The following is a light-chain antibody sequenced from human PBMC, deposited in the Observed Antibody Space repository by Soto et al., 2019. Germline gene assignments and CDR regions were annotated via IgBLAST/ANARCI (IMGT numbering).Light chain of an antibody. J-gene: IGKJ4*01. CDR1: QSVSNN. CDR3: QQYNKWPLT. Sequence: EIVMSQSPATLSVSPGERATLSCRASQSVSNNLAWYQQKPGQAPRLLLYFASTRATGTPARFSGSGSGTEFTLTIRSLQSEDFAVYYCQQYNKWPLTCGGGTKVETK. CDR2: FAS. V-gene: IGKV3-15*01.